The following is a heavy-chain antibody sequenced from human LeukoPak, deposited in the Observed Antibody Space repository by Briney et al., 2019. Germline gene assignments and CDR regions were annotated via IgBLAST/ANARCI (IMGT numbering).Heavy chain of an antibody. D-gene: IGHD3-10*01. CDR1: GGSISSSSYY. CDR3: ARGVTMVRGVIIIDFDY. J-gene: IGHJ4*02. Sequence: SETLSLTCTVSGGSISSSSYYWGWIRQPPGKGLEWNGSIYYSGSTYYNPSLKSRVTISVDTSKNQFSLKLSSVTAADTAVYYCARGVTMVRGVIIIDFDYWGQGTLVTVSS. V-gene: IGHV4-39*07. CDR2: IYYSGST.